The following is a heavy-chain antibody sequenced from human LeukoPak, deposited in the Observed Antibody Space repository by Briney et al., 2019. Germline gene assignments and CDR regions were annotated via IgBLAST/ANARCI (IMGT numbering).Heavy chain of an antibody. CDR1: GFTFSGYW. D-gene: IGHD2-2*01. V-gene: IGHV3-7*01. Sequence: PGGSLRLSCAASGFTFSGYWLSWVRQAPGKGLEWVANIKQDESEKHYLDSVKGRFTISRDNAKNSQYLQMNSLRAEDTAVYYCARVGWINVVVPAATPFDYWGQGTLVIVSS. J-gene: IGHJ4*02. CDR3: ARVGWINVVVPAATPFDY. CDR2: IKQDESEK.